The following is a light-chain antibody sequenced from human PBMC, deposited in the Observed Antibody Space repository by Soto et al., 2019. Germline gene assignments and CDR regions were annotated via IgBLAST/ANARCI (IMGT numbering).Light chain of an antibody. CDR3: QQYGNSPLT. Sequence: PGERATLSCTASQSVAGNFLAWYQQRPGQAPRLLISAASSRATAIPDRFSGSGSGTEFTLTISRLEPDDSAVYFCQQYGNSPLTFGPGTKLNI. V-gene: IGKV3-20*01. CDR1: QSVAGNF. CDR2: AAS. J-gene: IGKJ3*01.